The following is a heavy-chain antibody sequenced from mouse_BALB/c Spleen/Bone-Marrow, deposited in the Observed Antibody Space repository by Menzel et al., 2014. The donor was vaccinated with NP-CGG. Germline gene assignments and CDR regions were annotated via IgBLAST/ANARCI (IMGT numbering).Heavy chain of an antibody. CDR2: INPDSRTK. D-gene: IGHD2-1*01. V-gene: IGHV4-1*02. CDR1: GFAFSSYW. Sequence: EVQVLESGGGLVQPGGSLKLSCAASGFAFSSYWMSWVRQAPGQGLEWIGEINPDSRTKNYTPSLKDKFIISRDNAKNTLYLQMNKVRSEDTALYYCARRGNYGYFAYWGQGTTLTVSS. J-gene: IGHJ2*01. CDR3: ARRGNYGYFAY.